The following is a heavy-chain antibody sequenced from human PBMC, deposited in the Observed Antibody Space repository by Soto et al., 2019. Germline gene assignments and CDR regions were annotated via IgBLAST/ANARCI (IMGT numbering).Heavy chain of an antibody. D-gene: IGHD5-18*01. Sequence: GGSLRLSCAASGFTFSSYSMNWVRQAPGKGLEWVSSISSSSSYIYYADSVKGRFTISRDNAKNSLYLQMNSLRAEDTAVYYCARVLGYSYNFDYWGQGTLVTVSS. CDR1: GFTFSSYS. CDR3: ARVLGYSYNFDY. CDR2: ISSSSSYI. V-gene: IGHV3-21*01. J-gene: IGHJ4*02.